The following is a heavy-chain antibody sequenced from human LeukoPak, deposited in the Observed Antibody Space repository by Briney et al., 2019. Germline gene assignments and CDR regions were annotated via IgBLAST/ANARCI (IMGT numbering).Heavy chain of an antibody. CDR3: AAQGKYDSSGSTHAFDI. D-gene: IGHD3-22*01. CDR2: VSASGRST. Sequence: GGSLRLSCAASGFTFSSYAMSWVRQAPGKGLEWVSAVSASGRSTNYVDSVKGRFTISRDNSKNMLYLQMNSLRAEDTALYYCAAQGKYDSSGSTHAFDIWGQGTMVTVSS. CDR1: GFTFSSYA. J-gene: IGHJ3*02. V-gene: IGHV3-23*01.